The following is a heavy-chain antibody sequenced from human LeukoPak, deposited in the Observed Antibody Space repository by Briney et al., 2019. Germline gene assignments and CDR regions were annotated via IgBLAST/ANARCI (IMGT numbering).Heavy chain of an antibody. Sequence: GGSLRLSCAASGFSFSSYWMHWVRQAPGKGLVWVSRINSDGSSTSYADSVKGRFTISRDNAKNSLYLQMNSLRAEDTAVYYCARFIAAPYYFDYWGRGTLVTVSS. CDR3: ARFIAAPYYFDY. J-gene: IGHJ4*02. CDR1: GFSFSSYW. CDR2: INSDGSST. V-gene: IGHV3-74*01. D-gene: IGHD6-13*01.